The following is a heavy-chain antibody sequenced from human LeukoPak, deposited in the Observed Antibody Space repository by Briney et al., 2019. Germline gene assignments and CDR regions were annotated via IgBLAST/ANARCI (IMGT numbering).Heavy chain of an antibody. D-gene: IGHD3-3*01. Sequence: GGSLRLSCAASGFTFSSYNMNWVRQAPGKGLEWVSYISSSSSTIYYADSVKGRFTSSSDNAKNSLYLQMNSLRAEDTAVYYCARDRYGSDDCWSRYYSKYFDPWGQGTLVTVSS. J-gene: IGHJ5*02. CDR1: GFTFSSYN. CDR2: ISSSSSTI. CDR3: ARDRYGSDDCWSRYYSKYFDP. V-gene: IGHV3-48*01.